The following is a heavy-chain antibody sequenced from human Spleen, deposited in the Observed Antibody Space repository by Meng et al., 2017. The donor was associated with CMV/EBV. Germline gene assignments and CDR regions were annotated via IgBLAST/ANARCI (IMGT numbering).Heavy chain of an antibody. CDR1: GFTFSDYY. V-gene: IGHV3-11*04. J-gene: IGHJ4*02. CDR3: GKDTGYCTSTSCFRAGGLDY. D-gene: IGHD2-2*01. CDR2: IGTSGSTI. Sequence: GESLKISCAASGFTFSDYYLSWIRQAPGKGLEWVSYIGTSGSTIYYTDSVKGRFTISRDNAKNSLYLQMNSLRAEDTAVYYCGKDTGYCTSTSCFRAGGLDYWGQGTLVTVSS.